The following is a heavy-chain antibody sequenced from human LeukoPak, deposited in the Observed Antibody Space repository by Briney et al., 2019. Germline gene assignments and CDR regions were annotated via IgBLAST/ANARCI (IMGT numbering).Heavy chain of an antibody. D-gene: IGHD3-16*01. CDR1: GYTFTAYY. J-gene: IGHJ4*02. CDR2: INPKSGGT. CDR3: ARQGAYDDYVSGEF. Sequence: GASVKVSCKASGYTFTAYYMHWVRQAPGQGLEWMGRINPKSGGTNYAQKFQGRVTMTRDTSINKAYMELSRLTSDDTAVYYCARQGAYDDYVSGEFWGQGTPVTVSS. V-gene: IGHV1-2*06.